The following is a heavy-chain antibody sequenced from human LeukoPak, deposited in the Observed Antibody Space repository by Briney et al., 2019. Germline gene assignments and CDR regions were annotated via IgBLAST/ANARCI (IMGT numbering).Heavy chain of an antibody. CDR2: MNPSGST. J-gene: IGHJ6*03. CDR1: GGSFSGYY. CDR3: ARGRQDVTMIVVVMTAVSYYLDV. Sequence: PSETLSLTCAVYGGSFSGYYWTWIRQTPGKGLEWIGEMNPSGSTNYNPSLKSRVTTSVDTSKNQFSLKLSSVTAADTAVYYCARGRQDVTMIVVVMTAVSYYLDVWGKGTTVTVS. V-gene: IGHV4-34*01. D-gene: IGHD3-22*01.